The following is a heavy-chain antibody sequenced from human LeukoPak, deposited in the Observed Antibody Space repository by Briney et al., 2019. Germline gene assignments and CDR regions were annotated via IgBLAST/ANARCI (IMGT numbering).Heavy chain of an antibody. V-gene: IGHV4-59*01. Sequence: SETLSLTCTVSGGSISSYYWSWIRQPPGKGLEWIGYIYYSGSTNYNPSLKSRVTISVDTSKNQFSLKLSSVTAADTAVYYCAGEVYDSSGYPMYNWFDPWGQGTLVTVSS. CDR3: AGEVYDSSGYPMYNWFDP. D-gene: IGHD3-22*01. CDR2: IYYSGST. CDR1: GGSISSYY. J-gene: IGHJ5*02.